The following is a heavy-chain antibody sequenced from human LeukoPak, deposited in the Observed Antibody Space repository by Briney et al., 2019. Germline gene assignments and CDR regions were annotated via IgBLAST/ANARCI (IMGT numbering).Heavy chain of an antibody. D-gene: IGHD3-22*01. J-gene: IGHJ4*02. CDR2: ISGSGDNT. CDR1: GFIFSNYG. Sequence: GGSLRLSCAASGFIFSNYGLSWVRQAPGKGLEWVSAISGSGDNTYYADSVKGRFTISRDNSKNTLYLQMNSLRVEDTAIYYCAKNPDSSGLNWGQGTLVTVSS. CDR3: AKNPDSSGLN. V-gene: IGHV3-23*01.